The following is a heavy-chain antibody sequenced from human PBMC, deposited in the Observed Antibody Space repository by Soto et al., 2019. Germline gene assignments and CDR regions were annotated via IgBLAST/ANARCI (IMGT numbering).Heavy chain of an antibody. J-gene: IGHJ4*02. Sequence: QVQLQESGPGLVKPSETLSLTCTVSGGSISSYYWSWIRQPPGKGLEWIGYIYYSGSTNYNPSLKSRVTISVDTSKNQFSLKLSSVTAADTAVYYCARGTMIVVWDNWGQGTLVTVSS. CDR3: ARGTMIVVWDN. D-gene: IGHD3-22*01. V-gene: IGHV4-59*01. CDR2: IYYSGST. CDR1: GGSISSYY.